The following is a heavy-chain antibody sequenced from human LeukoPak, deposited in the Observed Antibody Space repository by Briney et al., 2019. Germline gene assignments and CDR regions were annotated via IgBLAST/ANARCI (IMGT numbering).Heavy chain of an antibody. CDR3: ASGTVTHDFDY. CDR2: IYTSGST. D-gene: IGHD4-11*01. Sequence: SQTLSLTCTVSGGSISSGSYYWSWIRQPAGKGLEWIGRIYTSGSTNYNPSLKSRVTISVDTSENQFSLKLSSVTAADTAVHYCASGTVTHDFDYWGQGTLVTVSS. J-gene: IGHJ4*02. CDR1: GGSISSGSYY. V-gene: IGHV4-61*02.